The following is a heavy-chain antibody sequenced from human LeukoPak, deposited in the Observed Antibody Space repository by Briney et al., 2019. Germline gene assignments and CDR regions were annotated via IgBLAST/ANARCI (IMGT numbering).Heavy chain of an antibody. CDR1: GYTFTKYG. CDR2: INPNSGGT. Sequence: RWASVKVSCKASGYTFTKYGVYWVRQAPGQGLEWMGWINPNSGGTKYAQRFQGRVTMTRDTSISTAYMELSRLRSDDTAVYYCARDTFGGIAAASYFDYWGQGTLVTVSS. J-gene: IGHJ4*02. D-gene: IGHD6-13*01. CDR3: ARDTFGGIAAASYFDY. V-gene: IGHV1-2*02.